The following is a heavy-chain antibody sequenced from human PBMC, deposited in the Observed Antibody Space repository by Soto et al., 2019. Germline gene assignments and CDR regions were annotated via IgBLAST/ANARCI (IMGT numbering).Heavy chain of an antibody. CDR1: GFTFSSYG. D-gene: IGHD3-10*01. Sequence: PGGSLRLSCAASGFTFSSYGMHWVRQAPGKGLEWVAVIWYDGSNKYYADSVKGRFTISRDNSKNTLYLQMNSLTAADTAVYYCARVGGMVRGVITLQLFDYWGQGTLVTVSS. CDR2: IWYDGSNK. V-gene: IGHV3-33*01. J-gene: IGHJ4*02. CDR3: ARVGGMVRGVITLQLFDY.